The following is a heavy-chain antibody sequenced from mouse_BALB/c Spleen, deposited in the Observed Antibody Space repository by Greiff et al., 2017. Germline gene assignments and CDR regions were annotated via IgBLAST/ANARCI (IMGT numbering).Heavy chain of an antibody. CDR3: ARGDGYYPY. CDR1: GFTFSDYY. J-gene: IGHJ3*01. Sequence: EVKLMESGGGLVKPGGSLKLSCAASGFTFSDYYMYWVRQTPEKRLEWVATISDGGSYTYYPDSVKGRFTISRDNAKNNLYLQMSSLKSEDTAMYYCARGDGYYPYWGQGTLVTVSA. D-gene: IGHD2-3*01. CDR2: ISDGGSYT. V-gene: IGHV5-4*02.